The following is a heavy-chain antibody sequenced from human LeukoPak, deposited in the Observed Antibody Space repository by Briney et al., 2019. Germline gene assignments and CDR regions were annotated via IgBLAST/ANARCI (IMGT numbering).Heavy chain of an antibody. J-gene: IGHJ4*02. CDR2: ISYDGSNK. V-gene: IGHV3-30*18. CDR1: GFTFSSYG. CDR3: AKDLKEYYFDY. Sequence: PGGSLRLSCAASGFTFSSYGMHWVRQAPGKGLEWVAVISYDGSNKYYADSVKGRFTISRDNSKNTLYLQMNSLRADDTVVYYCAKDLKEYYFDYWGQGTLVTVSS.